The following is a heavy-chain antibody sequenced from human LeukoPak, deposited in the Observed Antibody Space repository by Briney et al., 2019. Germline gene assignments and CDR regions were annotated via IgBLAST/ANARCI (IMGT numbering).Heavy chain of an antibody. CDR2: IYFSGTT. D-gene: IGHD3-3*01. CDR3: ARGIMVFGVAKGYMDV. Sequence: PSETLSLTCTVSGGFINSSNYYWGWIRQSPGKGLEWIGSIYFSGTTYYNPSLRGRVTISVDTSKNQFSLKLTSVTAADTAVYYCARGIMVFGVAKGYMDVWGKGTTVTVSS. J-gene: IGHJ6*03. CDR1: GGFINSSNYY. V-gene: IGHV4-39*01.